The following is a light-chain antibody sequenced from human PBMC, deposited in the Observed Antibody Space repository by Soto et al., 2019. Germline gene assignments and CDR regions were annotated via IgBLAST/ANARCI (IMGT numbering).Light chain of an antibody. CDR2: WAS. Sequence: DFVMTQSPDSLAVSLGERATINCKSSQSVLSISNNKNYLTWFQQKPGQPPKLLIYWASTRASGVPDRFSGSVSGTDFTLTISSLQAEAVAVYYFQQYHSEQITFGPGKRLENK. CDR3: QQYHSEQIT. CDR1: QSVLSISNNKNY. V-gene: IGKV4-1*01. J-gene: IGKJ5*01.